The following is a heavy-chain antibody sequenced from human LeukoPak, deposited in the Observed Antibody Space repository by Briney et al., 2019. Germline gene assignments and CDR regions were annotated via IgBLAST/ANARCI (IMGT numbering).Heavy chain of an antibody. CDR3: ARDYYDSSGYYWGGH. D-gene: IGHD3-22*01. J-gene: IGHJ4*02. CDR1: GFTFSSYS. Sequence: GGSLRLSCAASGFTFSSYSMNWVRQAPGKGLEWVSAISGSGGSTYYADSVNGRFTISRDNAKNSLYLQMNSLRAEDTAVYYCARDYYDSSGYYWGGHWGQGTLVTVSS. CDR2: ISGSGGST. V-gene: IGHV3-21*01.